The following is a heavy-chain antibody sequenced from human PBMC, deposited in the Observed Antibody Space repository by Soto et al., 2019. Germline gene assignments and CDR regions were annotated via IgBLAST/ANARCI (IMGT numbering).Heavy chain of an antibody. D-gene: IGHD3-16*02. J-gene: IGHJ5*02. CDR2: IYYSGST. CDR3: GRGPELSLINWFDP. Sequence: PSETLSLTCTVSGGSISSSSYYWGWIRQPPGKGLEWIGSIYYSGSTYYNPSLKSRVTISVDTSKNQFSLKLSSVTAADTAVYYCGRGPELSLINWFDPWGQGTLVTVSS. CDR1: GGSISSSSYY. V-gene: IGHV4-39*01.